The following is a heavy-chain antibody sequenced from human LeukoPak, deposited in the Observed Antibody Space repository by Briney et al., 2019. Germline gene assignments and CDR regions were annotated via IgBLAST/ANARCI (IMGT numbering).Heavy chain of an antibody. Sequence: PGGSLRLTCAASGFTFSSYGMHWVRQAPGKGLEWVAFIRYDGSNKYYADSVKGRFTISRDNSKNTLYLQMNSLRAEDTAVYYCAKTRAAGPYYYYYGMDVWGQGTTVTVSS. D-gene: IGHD6-13*01. V-gene: IGHV3-30*02. J-gene: IGHJ6*02. CDR2: IRYDGSNK. CDR3: AKTRAAGPYYYYYGMDV. CDR1: GFTFSSYG.